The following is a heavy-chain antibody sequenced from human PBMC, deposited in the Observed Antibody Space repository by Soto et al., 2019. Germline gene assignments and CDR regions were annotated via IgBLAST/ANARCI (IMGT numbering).Heavy chain of an antibody. J-gene: IGHJ3*02. CDR2: ISGSGGST. V-gene: IGHV3-23*01. CDR3: ATEDDAWTNGHFDI. D-gene: IGHD2-8*01. CDR1: GFTFSSYD. Sequence: EGQLLESGGGLVQPGGSLRLSCAASGFTFSSYDMSWVRQAPGKGLEWVSAISGSGGSTYYADSVKGRFTISRDNSKNTLYVQMNSLRAEDTAIYYCATEDDAWTNGHFDIWGQGTMVTVSS.